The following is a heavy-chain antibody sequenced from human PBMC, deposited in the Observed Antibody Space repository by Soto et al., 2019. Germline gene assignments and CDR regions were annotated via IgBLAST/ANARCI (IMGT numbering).Heavy chain of an antibody. CDR3: AKDISRGPTKNYDFWSGPDY. Sequence: ASVKVSCKASGYTFTGYYMHWVRQAPGQGLEWMGWINPNSGGTNYAQKFQGRVTMTRDTSISTAYMELNSLRPEDTALYYCAKDISRGPTKNYDFWSGPDYWGQGTLVTVSS. D-gene: IGHD3-3*01. CDR2: INPNSGGT. V-gene: IGHV1-2*02. CDR1: GYTFTGYY. J-gene: IGHJ4*02.